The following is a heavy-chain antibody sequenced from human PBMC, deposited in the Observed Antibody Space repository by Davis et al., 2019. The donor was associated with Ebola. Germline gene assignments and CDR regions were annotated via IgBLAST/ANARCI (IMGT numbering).Heavy chain of an antibody. Sequence: PGGSLRLSCKGSGYSFTSYWIGWVRQMPGKGLEWMGIIYPGDSDTRYSPSFQGQVTISADKSISTAYLQWSSLKASDTAMYYCAKYSSGWYDYYYGMDVWGQGTTVTVSS. CDR1: GYSFTSYW. CDR2: IYPGDSDT. V-gene: IGHV5-51*01. D-gene: IGHD6-19*01. J-gene: IGHJ6*02. CDR3: AKYSSGWYDYYYGMDV.